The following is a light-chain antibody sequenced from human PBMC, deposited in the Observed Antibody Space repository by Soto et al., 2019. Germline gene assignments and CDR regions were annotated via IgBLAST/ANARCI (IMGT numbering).Light chain of an antibody. J-gene: IGKJ1*01. CDR3: QQYGNSPIT. CDR2: GAS. Sequence: PGERATLSCRASQSVTNNYLAWYQQKPGQAPRLLIDGASSRATGVPDRFSGTGSGTDFTLTISRLEPEDFAVFYCQQYGNSPITFGQGTKVDIK. V-gene: IGKV3-20*01. CDR1: QSVTNNY.